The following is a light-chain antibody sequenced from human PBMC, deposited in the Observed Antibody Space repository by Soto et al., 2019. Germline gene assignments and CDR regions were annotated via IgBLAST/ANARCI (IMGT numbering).Light chain of an antibody. Sequence: EIVMTQSPATLSVSPGESATLSCRASQSVTTNLAWYQQQPGQAPRLLIYGASTRATGIPARFSGSGSGTEFTLTISSLQSEDFAIYYCQQYNKWPSGTFGQGTRLGIK. CDR1: QSVTTN. V-gene: IGKV3-15*01. J-gene: IGKJ5*01. CDR2: GAS. CDR3: QQYNKWPSGT.